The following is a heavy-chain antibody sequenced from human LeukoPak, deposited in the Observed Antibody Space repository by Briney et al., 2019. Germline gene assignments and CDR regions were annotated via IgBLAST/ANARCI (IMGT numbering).Heavy chain of an antibody. V-gene: IGHV3-74*01. CDR1: GFTLSNYW. CDR2: INKDGSDT. D-gene: IGHD6-19*01. Sequence: GGSLRLSCAASGFTLSNYWMHWVRQAPGKGLVWVSRINKDGSDTRYADSVRGRFTISRDNAKNTVSLQMDSLRAEDTAVYYCARGGAVAGDYWGQGALVTVSS. J-gene: IGHJ4*02. CDR3: ARGGAVAGDY.